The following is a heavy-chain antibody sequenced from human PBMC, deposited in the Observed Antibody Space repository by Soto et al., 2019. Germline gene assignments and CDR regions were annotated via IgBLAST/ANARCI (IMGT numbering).Heavy chain of an antibody. CDR1: GFTFSSYW. D-gene: IGHD3-22*01. V-gene: IGHV3-7*03. J-gene: IGHJ6*02. CDR3: ARGDSRAKDYYYGMDV. CDR2: IKQDGSEK. Sequence: VQLVESGGGVVQPGRSLRLSCAASGFTFSSYWMSWVRQAPGKGLEWVANIKQDGSEKYYVDSVKGRFTISRDNAKNSLYLQMNSLRAEDTAVYYCARGDSRAKDYYYGMDVWGQGTTVTVSS.